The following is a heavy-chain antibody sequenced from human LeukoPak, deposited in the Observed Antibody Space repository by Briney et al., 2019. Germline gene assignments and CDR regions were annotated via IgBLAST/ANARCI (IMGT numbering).Heavy chain of an antibody. J-gene: IGHJ5*02. CDR3: ARLRIAAAGGSGWFDP. Sequence: SETLSLTCTVSGGSISSSSYYWGWIRQPPGKGLEWIGSIYYSGSTYYNPSLKSRVTISVDTSKNQFSLKLSSVTAADTAVYYCARLRIAAAGGSGWFDPWGQGTLVTVS. V-gene: IGHV4-39*01. D-gene: IGHD6-13*01. CDR1: GGSISSSSYY. CDR2: IYYSGST.